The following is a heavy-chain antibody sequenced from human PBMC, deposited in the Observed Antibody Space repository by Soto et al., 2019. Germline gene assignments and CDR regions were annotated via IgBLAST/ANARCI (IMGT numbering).Heavy chain of an antibody. CDR2: IIPNNGNT. D-gene: IGHD2-15*01. CDR1: GYTFTDHG. V-gene: IGHV1-18*01. Sequence: QVQLMQSGVEVKKPGASVKVSCKGSGYTFTDHGISWVRQAPGQGLEWMGWIIPNNGNTKNAPKFQGRVTMTTDTSTNTAYMELRRLRSDDTAVYYCARLSGVVVGDYWGQGTLVTVSS. CDR3: ARLSGVVVGDY. J-gene: IGHJ4*02.